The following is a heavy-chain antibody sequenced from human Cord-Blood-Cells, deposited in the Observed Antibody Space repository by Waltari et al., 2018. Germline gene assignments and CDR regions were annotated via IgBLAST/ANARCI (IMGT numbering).Heavy chain of an antibody. CDR1: GGTFSSYA. D-gene: IGHD3-10*01. J-gene: IGHJ6*03. CDR2: IIPIFGTA. CDR3: ARDMYYGSGSYYYYYYMDV. Sequence: QVQLVQSGAEVKKPGSSVKVSCKASGGTFSSYAISWVRQAPGQGLEWMGGIIPIFGTANYAQKFQGRVTITADESTSTAYMELSSLRSEDTAVYYCARDMYYGSGSYYYYYYMDVWGKGTTVTVSS. V-gene: IGHV1-69*01.